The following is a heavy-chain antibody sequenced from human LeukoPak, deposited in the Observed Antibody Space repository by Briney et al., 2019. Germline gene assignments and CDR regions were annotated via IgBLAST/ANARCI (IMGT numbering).Heavy chain of an antibody. CDR3: AKVKGWYGEGYFDY. V-gene: IGHV3-23*05. D-gene: IGHD3-10*01. CDR2: IDGSGSLT. CDR1: GFTFSGHA. J-gene: IGHJ4*02. Sequence: GGSLRLSCGASGFTFSGHAMNWVRQPPGKGLQWVSGIDGSGSLTFYADFVKGRFTISRDISKNTLFLQMTSLRAEDTALYYCAKVKGWYGEGYFDYWGQGTLVTVSS.